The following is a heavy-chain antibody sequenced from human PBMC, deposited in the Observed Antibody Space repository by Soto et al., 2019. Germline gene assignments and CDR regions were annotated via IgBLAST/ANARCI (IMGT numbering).Heavy chain of an antibody. CDR3: ARDRGDGYNLS. D-gene: IGHD5-12*01. CDR2: IIPILSIA. V-gene: IGHV1-69*08. Sequence: QVQLVQSGAEVRKPGSSVKVSCKASGGTFSCYTISWVRQAPGQGLEWMGRIIPILSIANYAQKFQGRVTITADKSTSTAYMELSSLRSEDTAVYYCARDRGDGYNLSWGQGTLVTVSS. CDR1: GGTFSCYT. J-gene: IGHJ4*02.